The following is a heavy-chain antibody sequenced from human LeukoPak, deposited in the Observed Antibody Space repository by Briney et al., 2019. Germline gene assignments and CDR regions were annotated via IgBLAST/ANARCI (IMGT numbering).Heavy chain of an antibody. CDR3: GYSYGYRWYFDY. CDR1: GGSISSGDYY. D-gene: IGHD5-18*01. Sequence: SQTLSLTCTVSGGSISSGDYYWSWIRQPPGKGLEWIGYIYYSGSTYYNPSLKSRVTISVDTSKNQFSLKLSSVTAADTAVYYCGYSYGYRWYFDYWGQGTLVTVSS. J-gene: IGHJ4*02. CDR2: IYYSGST. V-gene: IGHV4-30-4*08.